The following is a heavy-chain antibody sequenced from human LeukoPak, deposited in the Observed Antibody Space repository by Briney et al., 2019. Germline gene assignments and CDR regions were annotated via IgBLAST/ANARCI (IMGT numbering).Heavy chain of an antibody. V-gene: IGHV3-48*01. J-gene: IGHJ6*03. CDR1: GFTFSSYS. D-gene: IGHD5-18*01. CDR2: ISSSSSTI. CDR3: ARGYGYSYGYPYYMDV. Sequence: GGSLRLSCAASGFTFSSYSMNWVRQAPGRGRDWVSYISSSSSTIYYADSVKGRFTISRDNAKNSLYLQMNSLRAEDTAVYYCARGYGYSYGYPYYMDVWGKGTTVTVTS.